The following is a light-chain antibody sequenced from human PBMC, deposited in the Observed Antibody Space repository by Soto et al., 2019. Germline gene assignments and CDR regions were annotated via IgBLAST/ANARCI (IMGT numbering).Light chain of an antibody. V-gene: IGLV2-11*01. J-gene: IGLJ1*01. CDR3: CSYADNYFYV. Sequence: QSALTQPRSVSGSPGQSVTISCTGTSNDVGAYHYVSWYQHHPGKAPKLIIYDVTQRPSGIPDRFSGSKSGDTASLTISGLQADDEADYHCCSYADNYFYVFGTGTKVTVL. CDR1: SNDVGAYHY. CDR2: DVT.